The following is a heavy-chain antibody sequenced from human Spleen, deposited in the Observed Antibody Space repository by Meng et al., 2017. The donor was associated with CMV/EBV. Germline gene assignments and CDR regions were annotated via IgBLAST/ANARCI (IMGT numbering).Heavy chain of an antibody. CDR3: ARIERRRILKYCGSDCSTTDY. CDR2: IYHSGST. Sequence: QLQLQESGPGLVKPSETLSLTCTVSVGTLPSSNLWTWGRQVPGKGLEWIGEIYHSGSTNYNPSLKSRVTISVDKFKNQFSLKLGSVTAADTAVYYCARIERRRILKYCGSDCSTTDYWGQGTLVTVSS. CDR1: VGTLPSSNL. J-gene: IGHJ4*02. D-gene: IGHD2-21*02. V-gene: IGHV4-4*02.